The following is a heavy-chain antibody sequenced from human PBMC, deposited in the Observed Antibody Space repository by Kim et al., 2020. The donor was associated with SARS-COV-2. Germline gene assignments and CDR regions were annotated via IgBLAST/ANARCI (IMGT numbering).Heavy chain of an antibody. V-gene: IGHV1-69*13. CDR2: IIPIFGTA. CDR3: ARDYIVVVVAATYDYYYGMDV. Sequence: SVKVSCKASGGTFSSYAISWVRQAPGQGLEWMGGIIPIFGTANYAQKFQGRVTITADESTSTVYMELSSLRSEDTAVYYCARDYIVVVVAATYDYYYGMDVWGQGTTVTVSS. CDR1: GGTFSSYA. J-gene: IGHJ6*02. D-gene: IGHD2-15*01.